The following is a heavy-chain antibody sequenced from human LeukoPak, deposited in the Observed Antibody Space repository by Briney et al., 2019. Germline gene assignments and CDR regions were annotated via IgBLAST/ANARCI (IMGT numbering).Heavy chain of an antibody. CDR3: ARGGFDYYGSGRAFDF. CDR2: MNPNSGNT. CDR1: GYTFTSYD. D-gene: IGHD3-10*01. V-gene: IGHV1-8*01. J-gene: IGHJ4*02. Sequence: ASVKVSCKASGYTFTSYDINWVRQATGQGLEWMGWMNPNSGNTGYAQKFQGRVTMTRSTSISTAYMELSSLRSDDTAVYYCARGGFDYYGSGRAFDFWGQGTLVTVSS.